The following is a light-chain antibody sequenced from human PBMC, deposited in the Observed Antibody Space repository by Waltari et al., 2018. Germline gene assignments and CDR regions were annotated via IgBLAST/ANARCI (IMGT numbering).Light chain of an antibody. Sequence: EIVLTQSPGTLSLSPGERATLSCRASQSVSSSYLAWYQQKPGQAPRLLFYGASSRATGIPDRFSGSGSGTDFTLTISRLEPEDFAVYYCQQYGSSPPGFGGGTKVEIK. J-gene: IGKJ4*01. CDR1: QSVSSSY. CDR2: GAS. V-gene: IGKV3-20*01. CDR3: QQYGSSPPG.